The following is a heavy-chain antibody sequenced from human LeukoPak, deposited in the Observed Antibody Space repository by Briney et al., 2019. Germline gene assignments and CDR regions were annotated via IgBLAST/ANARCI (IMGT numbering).Heavy chain of an antibody. D-gene: IGHD1-1*01. Sequence: GGSLRLSCAASGFIVNTNYMTWVRQAPGRGLEWVSFIYADGNTYYADSVKGRFTISRDISKNAVYLQMNSLRAEDTAVYYCARGGNYFDYWGQGTLVTVSS. V-gene: IGHV3-53*01. CDR2: IYADGNT. J-gene: IGHJ4*02. CDR3: ARGGNYFDY. CDR1: GFIVNTNY.